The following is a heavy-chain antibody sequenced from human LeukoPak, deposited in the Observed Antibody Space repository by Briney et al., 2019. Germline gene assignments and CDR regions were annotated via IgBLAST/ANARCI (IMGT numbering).Heavy chain of an antibody. V-gene: IGHV4-34*01. D-gene: IGHD3-9*01. CDR2: INHSGST. CDR1: GGSFRGYY. Sequence: SETLSLTCAVYGGSFRGYYWRWIRQPPGKGLEWIGEINHSGSTNSNPSLKSRVTISVDTSKNQSSLKLRSVTAADTAVYYCARGYYDVLTGYYTDYWGQGTLVTVSS. J-gene: IGHJ4*02. CDR3: ARGYYDVLTGYYTDY.